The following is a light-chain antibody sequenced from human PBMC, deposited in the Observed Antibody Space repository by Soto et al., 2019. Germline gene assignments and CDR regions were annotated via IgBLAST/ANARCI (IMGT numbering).Light chain of an antibody. J-gene: IGKJ4*01. V-gene: IGKV3-15*01. CDR2: GPS. CDR1: QSVSTH. CDR3: QQYNKWPLT. Sequence: EVVMTQSPATLSVSPGETATLSCRASQSVSTHVAWFQQKPGQVPRLLIYGPSTRAAGIPAKFSGSGSGTEFTLTITYLQSEDFAVYYCQQYNKWPLTFGGGPRVEI.